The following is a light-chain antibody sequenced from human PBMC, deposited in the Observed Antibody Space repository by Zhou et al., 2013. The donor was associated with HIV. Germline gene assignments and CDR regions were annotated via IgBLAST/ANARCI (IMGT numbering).Light chain of an antibody. J-gene: IGKJ1*01. CDR2: KTS. CDR3: QQYDSYPWT. V-gene: IGKV1-5*03. Sequence: DIRMTQSPSTLSASVGDRVTITCRASRGIDWRLAWYQQKPGNVPKLLIYKTSKLQTGVPSRFSGTGSDRDFTLTISSLQPDDSATYYCQQYDSYPWTFGDGTRV. CDR1: RGIDWR.